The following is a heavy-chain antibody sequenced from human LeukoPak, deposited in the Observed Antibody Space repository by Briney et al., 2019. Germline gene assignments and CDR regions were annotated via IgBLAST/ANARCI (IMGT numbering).Heavy chain of an antibody. D-gene: IGHD5-12*01. V-gene: IGHV4-59*01. J-gene: IGHJ4*02. CDR1: GGSISSFY. CDR2: IYYSGIT. Sequence: PSETLSLTCTVSGGSISSFYWSWIRQPPGKGLQWIGYIYYSGITRYNPSLKSRVTISVDTSKNQFSLKLSSVTAADTAVYYCASGGYSGYAFDYWGQGILVTVSS. CDR3: ASGGYSGYAFDY.